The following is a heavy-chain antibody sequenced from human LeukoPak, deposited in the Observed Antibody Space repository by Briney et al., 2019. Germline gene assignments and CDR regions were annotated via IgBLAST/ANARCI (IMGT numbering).Heavy chain of an antibody. CDR2: IIPILGIA. CDR1: GGTFSSYA. Sequence: ASVKVSCKASGGTFSSYAISWVRQAPGQGLEWMGRIIPILGIANYAQKFQGRVTITTDESTSTAYMELSSLRSEDTAVYYCARGYGSGSYYGRDYYYYMDVWGKGTTVTVSS. V-gene: IGHV1-69*04. CDR3: ARGYGSGSYYGRDYYYYMDV. D-gene: IGHD3-10*01. J-gene: IGHJ6*03.